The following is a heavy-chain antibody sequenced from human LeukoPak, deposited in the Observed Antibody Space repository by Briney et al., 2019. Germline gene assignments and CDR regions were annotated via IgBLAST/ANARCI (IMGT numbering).Heavy chain of an antibody. V-gene: IGHV4-59*08. CDR3: ARRDDYGDYLRY. D-gene: IGHD4-17*01. CDR1: GGSISSYY. CDR2: IYYSGSS. J-gene: IGHJ4*02. Sequence: PSETLSLTCTVFGGSISSYYWSWIRQPPGKGLEWIGYIYYSGSSYYNPSLKSRVTISVDTSKNQFSLNLSSVTAADTAVYYCARRDDYGDYLRYWGQGTLVTVSS.